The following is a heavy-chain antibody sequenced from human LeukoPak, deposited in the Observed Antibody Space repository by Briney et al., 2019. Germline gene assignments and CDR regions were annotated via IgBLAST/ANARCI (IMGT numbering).Heavy chain of an antibody. CDR2: IWYDGSNK. D-gene: IGHD3-22*01. CDR1: GFTFSSYG. J-gene: IGHJ4*02. Sequence: GGSLRLSCAASGFTFSSYGMHWVRQAPGKGLEWVAVIWYDGSNKYYADSVKGRFTISRDNSKNTLYLQMSSLKTEDTAVYYCVKDRYDSSGHHYSDFWGQGTLVTVSS. CDR3: VKDRYDSSGHHYSDF. V-gene: IGHV3-33*06.